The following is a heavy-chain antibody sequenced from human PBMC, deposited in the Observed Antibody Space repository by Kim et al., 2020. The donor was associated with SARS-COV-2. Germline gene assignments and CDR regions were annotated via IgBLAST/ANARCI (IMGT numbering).Heavy chain of an antibody. CDR2: ISSSSSYI. D-gene: IGHD2-2*01. CDR1: GFTFSSYS. CDR3: ARDRGGSSTSENGDY. J-gene: IGHJ4*02. Sequence: GGSLRLSCAASGFTFSSYSMNWVRQAPGKGLEWVSSISSSSSYIYYADSVKGRFTISRDNAKNSLYLQMNSLRAEDTAVYYCARDRGGSSTSENGDYWGQGTLVTVSS. V-gene: IGHV3-21*01.